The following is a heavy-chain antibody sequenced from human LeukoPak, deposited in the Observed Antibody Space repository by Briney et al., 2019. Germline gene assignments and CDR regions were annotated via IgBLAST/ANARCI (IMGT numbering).Heavy chain of an antibody. CDR3: ARHSRDFWDFDY. D-gene: IGHD3/OR15-3a*01. Sequence: PSETLSLTCTVSGGSISSYYWSWIRQPPGKGLEWIGYIYYSGTTNYNPSLKSRVTISVDTSKNQFSLRLSSVTAPDTAVYYCARHSRDFWDFDYWGRGTLVTVSS. CDR2: IYYSGTT. CDR1: GGSISSYY. V-gene: IGHV4-59*08. J-gene: IGHJ4*02.